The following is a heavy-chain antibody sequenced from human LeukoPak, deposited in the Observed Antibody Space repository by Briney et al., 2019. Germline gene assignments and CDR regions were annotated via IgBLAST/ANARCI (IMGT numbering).Heavy chain of an antibody. CDR1: GFTFSSYA. Sequence: GGSLRLSCAASGFTFSSYAMHWVRQAPGKGLEYVSAISSNGGSTYYANSVKGRFTISRDNSKNTLYLQMGSLRAEDMAVYYCARGTTMVAYYYYYYMDVWGKGTTVTISS. V-gene: IGHV3-64*01. J-gene: IGHJ6*03. CDR2: ISSNGGST. D-gene: IGHD3-10*01. CDR3: ARGTTMVAYYYYYYMDV.